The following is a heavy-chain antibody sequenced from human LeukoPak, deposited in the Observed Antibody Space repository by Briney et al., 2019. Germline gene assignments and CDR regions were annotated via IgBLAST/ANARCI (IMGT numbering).Heavy chain of an antibody. D-gene: IGHD6-13*01. CDR2: ISSSGSML. CDR3: TRRPYSSSWYYFDY. V-gene: IGHV3-11*04. CDR1: GFTFSDYY. Sequence: GGSLRLSCAVSGFTFSDYYMSWVRQAPGKGLEWVPYISSSGSMLHYADSVEGRFTISRDNAKNSLYLQMSSLRVEDTAVYHCTRRPYSSSWYYFDYWGQGTLVTVSS. J-gene: IGHJ4*02.